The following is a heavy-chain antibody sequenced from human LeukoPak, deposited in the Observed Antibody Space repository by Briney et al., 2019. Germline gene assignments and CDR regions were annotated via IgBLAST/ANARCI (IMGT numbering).Heavy chain of an antibody. CDR1: GGTFSSYA. D-gene: IGHD6-13*01. CDR2: IIPIFGTA. V-gene: IGHV1-69*13. CDR3: ARPSGYSSSEYYYHYGMDV. Sequence: ASVKVSCKASGGTFSSYAISWVRQAPGQGLEWMGGIIPIFGTANYAQKFQGRVTITADESTTTAYMELSSLRSEDTAMYYCARPSGYSSSEYYYHYGMDVWGQGTTVTVSS. J-gene: IGHJ6*02.